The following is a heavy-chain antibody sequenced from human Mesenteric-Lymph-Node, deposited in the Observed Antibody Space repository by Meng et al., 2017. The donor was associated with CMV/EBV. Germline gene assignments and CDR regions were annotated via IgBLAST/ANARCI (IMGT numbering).Heavy chain of an antibody. D-gene: IGHD6-13*01. CDR1: GVTLTTSGMR. Sequence: SGPTLVIPTQTLTLTCTFSGVTLTTSGMRGNWIRQPPGKALEWLARISWDDVKFYSTSLKTRLTISKDTPKNQVVLTLANMDPVDTATYYCAREKYSSSWYFDYWGQGALVTVSS. J-gene: IGHJ4*02. CDR2: ISWDDVK. V-gene: IGHV2-70D*14. CDR3: AREKYSSSWYFDY.